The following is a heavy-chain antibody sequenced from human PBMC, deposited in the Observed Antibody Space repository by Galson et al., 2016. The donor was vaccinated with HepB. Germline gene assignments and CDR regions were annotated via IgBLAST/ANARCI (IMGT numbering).Heavy chain of an antibody. Sequence: SLRLSCAASGFRFGNYWMSWVRQAPGKGLEWVANINQDGSEKYCVDSVKGRFTISRDNARNSLHLQMNSLRAEDTAVYYCARGPKYSSGRYNWFDPWGQGTLVTVSS. J-gene: IGHJ5*02. CDR2: INQDGSEK. D-gene: IGHD6-19*01. CDR3: ARGPKYSSGRYNWFDP. CDR1: GFRFGNYW. V-gene: IGHV3-7*01.